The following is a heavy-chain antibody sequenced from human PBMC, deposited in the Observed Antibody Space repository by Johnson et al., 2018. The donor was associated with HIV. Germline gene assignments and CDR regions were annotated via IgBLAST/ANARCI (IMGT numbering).Heavy chain of an antibody. Sequence: VESGGGVVQPGRSLRLSCAASGFTFSSYGMHWVRQAPGKGLEWVSGISWNSGSIGYADSVKGRFTISRDNAKNSLYLQMNSLKTEDTGVYFCTADPICLGYYFHSSPWGQGTMVTVSS. J-gene: IGHJ3*01. V-gene: IGHV3-9*01. CDR3: TADPICLGYYFHSSP. D-gene: IGHD3-22*01. CDR2: ISWNSGSI. CDR1: GFTFSSYG.